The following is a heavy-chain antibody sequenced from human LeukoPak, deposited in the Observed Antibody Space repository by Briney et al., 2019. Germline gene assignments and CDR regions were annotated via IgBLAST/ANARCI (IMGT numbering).Heavy chain of an antibody. Sequence: SETLSHTRLGSGGSLIGHYLTCIRQPPGKRLEWIGYVSYTGRTKYNPSLQSRVTISIDTSKSQFSLKLTSVTSADTAVYSCSVRLVKVLRVGPGHFVICGHGTTFIVSS. CDR2: VSYTGRT. D-gene: IGHD2-8*02. V-gene: IGHV4-59*11. CDR1: GGSLIGHY. J-gene: IGHJ3*02. CDR3: SVRLVKVLRVGPGHFVI.